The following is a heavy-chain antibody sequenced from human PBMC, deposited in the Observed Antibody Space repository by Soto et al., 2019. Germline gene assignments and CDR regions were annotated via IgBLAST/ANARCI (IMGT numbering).Heavy chain of an antibody. CDR3: ASLYSSAAGGMAV. CDR2: IYPGYSYT. CDR1: GYRFPSYW. Sequence: GESLKIGCKGPGYRFPSYWVGWVRQVPGKGLGWMRIIYPGYSYTRYSPSIQGQVPLSADKPISTAYRQWRSLKASDTALYYGASLYSSAAGGMAVWAQGTTVTVSS. D-gene: IGHD6-25*01. J-gene: IGHJ6*02. V-gene: IGHV5-51*01.